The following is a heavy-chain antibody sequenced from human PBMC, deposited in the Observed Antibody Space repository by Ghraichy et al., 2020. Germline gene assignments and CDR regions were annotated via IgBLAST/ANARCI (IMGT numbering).Heavy chain of an antibody. CDR3: ARGGSGHSSSWYFDY. CDR1: GYTFTGYY. V-gene: IGHV1-2*02. J-gene: IGHJ4*02. Sequence: ASVKVSCKASGYTFTGYYIHWVRQAPGQGLEWMGWINPNSGGTNYAQKFQGRVTMTRDTSISTAYMELSRLRSDDTAVYYCARGGSGHSSSWYFDYWGQGTLVTVSS. CDR2: INPNSGGT. D-gene: IGHD6-13*01.